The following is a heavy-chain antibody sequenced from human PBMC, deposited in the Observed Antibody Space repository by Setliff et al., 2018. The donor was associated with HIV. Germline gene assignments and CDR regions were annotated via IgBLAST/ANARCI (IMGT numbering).Heavy chain of an antibody. CDR2: IWYDGSNK. CDR1: GFTFSGDW. V-gene: IGHV3-33*08. J-gene: IGHJ4*02. D-gene: IGHD6-13*01. CDR3: ARHDSQQLLY. Sequence: GESLKISCVASGFTFSGDWMNWVRQAPGKGLEWVAVIWYDGSNKYYADSVKGRFTISRDNSKNTLYLQMNSLRAEDTAVYYCARHDSQQLLYWGQGTLVTVSS.